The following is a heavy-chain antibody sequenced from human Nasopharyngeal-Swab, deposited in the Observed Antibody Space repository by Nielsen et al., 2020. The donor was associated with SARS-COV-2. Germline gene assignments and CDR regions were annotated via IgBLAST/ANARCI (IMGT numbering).Heavy chain of an antibody. CDR3: ARVLLRALGKFGEGYAFDI. CDR2: ISSSSTYI. D-gene: IGHD3-10*01. CDR1: GFTFSSHS. V-gene: IGHV3-21*01. Sequence: GGSLRLSCAASGFTFSSHSMNWVRQAPGKWLSWVSSISSSSTYIYYADSVKGRFTISRDNAKNSLYLQMNSLRVEDTAVYYCARVLLRALGKFGEGYAFDIWGQGTMVTVSS. J-gene: IGHJ3*02.